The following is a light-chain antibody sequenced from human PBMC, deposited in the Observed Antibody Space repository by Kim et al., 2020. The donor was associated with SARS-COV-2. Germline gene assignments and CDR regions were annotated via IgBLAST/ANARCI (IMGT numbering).Light chain of an antibody. CDR1: QSVTNN. CDR2: DAS. Sequence: EIVMTQFPATLSVSPGERVTLSCWASQSVTNNLAWYQQKPGQAPRLLIYDASTRATGFPARFSGSGSGTEFTLTISSLQSEDSAVYYCQQYHDWWTFGQGTKVDIK. CDR3: QQYHDWWT. V-gene: IGKV3-15*01. J-gene: IGKJ1*01.